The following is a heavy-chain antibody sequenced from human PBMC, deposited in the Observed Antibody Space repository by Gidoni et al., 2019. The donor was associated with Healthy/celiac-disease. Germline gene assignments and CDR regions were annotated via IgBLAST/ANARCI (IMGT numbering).Heavy chain of an antibody. Sequence: QVQLQESGPGLVKPSQTLSLTCTVSGGSISRGDYYWSWIRQPPGKGLEWIGYIYYSGSTYYNPSLKSRVTISVDTSKNQFSLKLSSVTAADTAVYYCASLLRYFDWSASGGVDVWGQGTTVTVSS. D-gene: IGHD3-9*01. CDR1: GGSISRGDYY. V-gene: IGHV4-30-4*01. J-gene: IGHJ6*02. CDR2: IYYSGST. CDR3: ASLLRYFDWSASGGVDV.